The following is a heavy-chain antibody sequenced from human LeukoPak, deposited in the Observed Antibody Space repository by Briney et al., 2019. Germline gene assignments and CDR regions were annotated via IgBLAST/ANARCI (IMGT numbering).Heavy chain of an antibody. J-gene: IGHJ4*02. Sequence: GGSLRLSCAASGFTFSSYAMSWVRQAPGKGLEWVSAISGSGGSTYYADSVKGRFAISRDNAKNSLYLQMNSLRAEDTAVYYCAAQDSSGYYTQYYFDYWGQGTLVTVSS. CDR1: GFTFSSYA. CDR2: ISGSGGST. CDR3: AAQDSSGYYTQYYFDY. V-gene: IGHV3-23*01. D-gene: IGHD3-22*01.